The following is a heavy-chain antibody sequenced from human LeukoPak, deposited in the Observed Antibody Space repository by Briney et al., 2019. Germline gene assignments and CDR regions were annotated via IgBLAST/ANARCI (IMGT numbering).Heavy chain of an antibody. CDR2: IRYDGSNK. CDR3: AKERDTAMVTIDY. CDR1: GFTFSSYG. V-gene: IGHV3-30*02. J-gene: IGHJ4*02. Sequence: GGSLRLSCAASGFTFSSYGMHWVRQAPGKGLEWGAFIRYDGSNKYYADSVKGRFTISRDNSKNTLYLQMNSLRAEDTAVYYCAKERDTAMVTIDYRGQGTLVTVSS. D-gene: IGHD5-18*01.